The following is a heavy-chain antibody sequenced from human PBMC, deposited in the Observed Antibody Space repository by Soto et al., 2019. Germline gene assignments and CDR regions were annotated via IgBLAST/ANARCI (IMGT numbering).Heavy chain of an antibody. D-gene: IGHD1-26*01. CDR3: APQGVGATGYLY. V-gene: IGHV3-48*01. CDR2: ISDSGSRM. J-gene: IGHJ4*02. Sequence: GGSLRLSCVVSGFTLGGYSMNWVRQAPGKGLEWVSYISDSGSRMYYADSVKGRFTISRDSAKNSLYLQMNSLRAEDTAVYYCAPQGVGATGYLYWGQGTLVTVS. CDR1: GFTLGGYS.